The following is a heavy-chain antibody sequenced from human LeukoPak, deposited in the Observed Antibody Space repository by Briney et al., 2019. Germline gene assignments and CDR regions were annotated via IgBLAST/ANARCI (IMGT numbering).Heavy chain of an antibody. CDR2: ISSSGSTI. J-gene: IGHJ4*02. Sequence: PGGSLRLSCAASGFTFSSYEMNWVRQAPGKGLEWVSYISSSGSTIYYADSVKGRFTISRDNAKNSLYLQMNSLRAEDTAVYYCARARNYYGSGSYIWGQGTLVTVSS. D-gene: IGHD3-10*01. CDR3: ARARNYYGSGSYI. CDR1: GFTFSSYE. V-gene: IGHV3-48*03.